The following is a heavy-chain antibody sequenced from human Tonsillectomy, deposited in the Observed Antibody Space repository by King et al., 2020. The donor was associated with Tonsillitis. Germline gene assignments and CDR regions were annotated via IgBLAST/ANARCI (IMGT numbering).Heavy chain of an antibody. CDR2: ISYDGTNK. CDR3: AKDVNGDYGNYYYYYGMDV. V-gene: IGHV3-30*18. D-gene: IGHD4-17*01. J-gene: IGHJ6*02. CDR1: GFTFSRYG. Sequence: VQLVESGGGVVQPGRSLGLSCVASGFTFSRYGMHWVRQAPGKGLEWVAVISYDGTNKYYGDSVKGRFTISRDNSKNTLYLEMTSLRAEDTAVYSCAKDVNGDYGNYYYYYGMDVWGQGTTVTVSS.